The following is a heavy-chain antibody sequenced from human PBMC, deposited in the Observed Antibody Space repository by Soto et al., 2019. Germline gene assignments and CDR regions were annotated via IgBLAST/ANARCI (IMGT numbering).Heavy chain of an antibody. CDR3: GRVRVDKAEGWFDP. J-gene: IGHJ5*02. CDR1: GYSFSSFW. V-gene: IGHV5-10-1*01. Sequence: PGESLKISCKVSGYSFSSFWITWVRQMPGKGLEWMGRIDPSDSYANYSPSFQGHVTFSADKSINTAYLPWSSLKASDTAMYYCGRVRVDKAEGWFDPWGQGTLVTVSS. CDR2: IDPSDSYA. D-gene: IGHD5-18*01.